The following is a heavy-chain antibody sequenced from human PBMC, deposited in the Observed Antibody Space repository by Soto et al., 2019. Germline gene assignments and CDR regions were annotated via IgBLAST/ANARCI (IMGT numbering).Heavy chain of an antibody. D-gene: IGHD4-17*01. CDR3: AIFDYGDYGGFDY. V-gene: IGHV4-39*01. CDR2: IYYSGST. Sequence: QLQLQESGPGLVKPSETLSLTCTVSGGSISSSSYYWGWIRQPPGKGLEWIGSIYYSGSTYYNPSLKSRVTISVDTSKNQFSLKLSSVTAADTAVYYCAIFDYGDYGGFDYWGQGTLVTVSS. CDR1: GGSISSSSYY. J-gene: IGHJ4*02.